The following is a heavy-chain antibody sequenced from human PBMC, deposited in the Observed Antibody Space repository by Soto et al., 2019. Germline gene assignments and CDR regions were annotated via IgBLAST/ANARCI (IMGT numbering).Heavy chain of an antibody. CDR3: ARELQPMDTGTVVSKY. J-gene: IGHJ4*01. Sequence: EQGLEWMGWISAYNGNTNYAQKLQGRVTMTTDTSTSTAYMELRSLRSDDTAVYYCARELQPMDTGTVVSKYLGHGTLVPGS. V-gene: IGHV1-18*01. D-gene: IGHD5-18*01. CDR2: ISAYNGNT.